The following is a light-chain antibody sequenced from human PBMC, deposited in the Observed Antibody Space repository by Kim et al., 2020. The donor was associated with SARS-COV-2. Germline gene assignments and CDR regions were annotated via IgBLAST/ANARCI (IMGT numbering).Light chain of an antibody. CDR1: NLGDKA. CDR2: QDG. V-gene: IGLV3-1*01. J-gene: IGLJ2*01. CDR3: QAWDSSTVV. Sequence: VAPVQPPSITCCGDNLGDKACRRYQQQPGQSAVMVIHQDGKRPKGIPERFSGSNSGNTATLSISRTQAMDEADYYCQAWDSSTVVFGGGTQLTVL.